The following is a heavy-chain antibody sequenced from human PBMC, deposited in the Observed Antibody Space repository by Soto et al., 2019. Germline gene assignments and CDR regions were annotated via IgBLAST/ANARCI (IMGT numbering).Heavy chain of an antibody. J-gene: IGHJ5*02. CDR3: AKVFCDSSSCNWFDP. V-gene: IGHV3-23*01. D-gene: IGHD6-13*01. Sequence: GGSLRLSCAASGFTFSNYAMTWVRQGPGKGLEWVSGISGSGGRSYYADSVKGRFTISRDNSKSTLYLQMNSLRAEDTAVYYCAKVFCDSSSCNWFDPWGKGTLVTVSS. CDR2: ISGSGGRS. CDR1: GFTFSNYA.